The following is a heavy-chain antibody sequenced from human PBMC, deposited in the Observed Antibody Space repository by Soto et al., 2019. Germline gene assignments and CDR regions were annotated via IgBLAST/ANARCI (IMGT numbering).Heavy chain of an antibody. Sequence: EVQLLESGGGLVQPGGSLRLSCAAYGFTFRTYAMNWVRQAPGKGLEWVAGIVGDASSIDYADSVKGRFTISRDNSKNILYLQMTSLRVEDTATYFCAKDLRPDGRYDLDYWGQGTLVTVSA. V-gene: IGHV3-23*01. CDR3: AKDLRPDGRYDLDY. D-gene: IGHD2-15*01. J-gene: IGHJ4*02. CDR2: IVGDASSI. CDR1: GFTFRTYA.